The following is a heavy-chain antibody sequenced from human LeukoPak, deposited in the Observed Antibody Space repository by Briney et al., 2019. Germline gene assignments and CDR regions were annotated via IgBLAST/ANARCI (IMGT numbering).Heavy chain of an antibody. CDR1: GFTFSDYY. J-gene: IGHJ4*02. CDR3: ARDYSSSWYYFDY. CDR2: ISSSSYT. Sequence: PGGSLRLSCAASGFTFSDYYMSWIRQAPREGLEWVSYISSSSYTHYADSVKGRFTISRDNAKNSLYLQMNSLRAEDTAVYYCARDYSSSWYYFDYWGQGTLVTVSS. D-gene: IGHD6-13*01. V-gene: IGHV3-11*05.